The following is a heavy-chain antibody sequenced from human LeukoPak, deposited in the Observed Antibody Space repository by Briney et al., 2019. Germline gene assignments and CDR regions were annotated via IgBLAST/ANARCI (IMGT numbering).Heavy chain of an antibody. CDR1: GGSISSSSYY. Sequence: PSETLSLTCTVSGGSISSSSYYWGWIRQPPGKGLEGIGSIYYSGSTYYNPSLKSRVTISVDTSKNQFSLKLSSVTAADTAVYYCARVSSSRFDYWGQGTLVTVSS. J-gene: IGHJ4*02. D-gene: IGHD6-6*01. V-gene: IGHV4-39*01. CDR3: ARVSSSRFDY. CDR2: IYYSGST.